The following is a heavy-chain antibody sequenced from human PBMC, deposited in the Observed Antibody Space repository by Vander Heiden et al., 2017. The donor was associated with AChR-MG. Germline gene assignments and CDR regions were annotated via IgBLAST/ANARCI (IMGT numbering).Heavy chain of an antibody. CDR1: GFTFSSYS. V-gene: IGHV3-21*01. Sequence: EVQLVESGGGLVKPGGSLRLSCAASGFTFSSYSMNWVRQAPGKGLEWVSSISSSSSYIYYADSVKGRFTISRDNAKNSLYLQMNSLRAEDTAVYYCAREGVYDFWSGLGWGQGTLVTVSS. CDR3: AREGVYDFWSGLG. J-gene: IGHJ4*02. D-gene: IGHD3-3*01. CDR2: ISSSSSYI.